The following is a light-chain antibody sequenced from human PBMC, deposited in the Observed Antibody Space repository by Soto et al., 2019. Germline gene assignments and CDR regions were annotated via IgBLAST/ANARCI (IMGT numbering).Light chain of an antibody. J-gene: IGLJ1*01. CDR3: SSYASSSTPYV. CDR1: SSDVGGYNY. Sequence: QSALTQPASVSGSPGQSITISCTGTSSDVGGYNYVSWYQQHPGKAPKVMIYDVSNRPSGVSNRFSGSKSGNMASLTISGLQAEDEADYYCSSYASSSTPYVFGTGTKVTVL. V-gene: IGLV2-14*01. CDR2: DVS.